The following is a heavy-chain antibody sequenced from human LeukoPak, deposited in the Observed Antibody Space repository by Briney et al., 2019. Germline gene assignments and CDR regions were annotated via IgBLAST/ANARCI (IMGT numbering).Heavy chain of an antibody. Sequence: PGGSLRLSCAASGFTLSSYWMHWVRQAPGRGLVWVSRINSDGSSTSYADSVKGRFTISRDNAENTVYLQMNSLRAEDTAVYYCATSRTFDYWGQGTLVTVSS. CDR2: INSDGSST. CDR3: ATSRTFDY. CDR1: GFTLSSYW. J-gene: IGHJ4*02. V-gene: IGHV3-74*01.